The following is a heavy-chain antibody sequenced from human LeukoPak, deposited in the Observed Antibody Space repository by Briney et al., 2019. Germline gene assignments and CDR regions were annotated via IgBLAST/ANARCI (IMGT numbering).Heavy chain of an antibody. J-gene: IGHJ3*02. CDR1: GYSFTTYW. V-gene: IGHV5-51*01. Sequence: GESLKISCKGSGYSFTTYWIGWVRQMPGKGLEWMGFIYLGDSDTRYSPSFQGQVTISADKSISTAYLQWSSLKASDTAMYYCARLWDRAFDIWGQGTMVTVSS. CDR2: IYLGDSDT. D-gene: IGHD1-26*01. CDR3: ARLWDRAFDI.